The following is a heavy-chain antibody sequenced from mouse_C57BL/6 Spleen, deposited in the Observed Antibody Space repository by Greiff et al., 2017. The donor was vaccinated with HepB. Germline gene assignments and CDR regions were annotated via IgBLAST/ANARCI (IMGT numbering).Heavy chain of an antibody. Sequence: QVQLKESGPELVKPGASVKISCKASGYAFSSSWMNWVKQRPGKGLEWIGRIYPGDGDTNYNGKFKGKATLTADKSSSTAYMQLSSLTSEDSAVYFCARENLVTTDWYFDVWGTGTTVTVSS. D-gene: IGHD1-1*01. CDR1: GYAFSSSW. J-gene: IGHJ1*03. CDR2: IYPGDGDT. V-gene: IGHV1-82*01. CDR3: ARENLVTTDWYFDV.